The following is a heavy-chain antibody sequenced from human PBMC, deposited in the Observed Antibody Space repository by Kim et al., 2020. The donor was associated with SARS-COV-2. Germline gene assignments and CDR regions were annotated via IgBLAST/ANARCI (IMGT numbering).Heavy chain of an antibody. CDR1: GFTFSPYS. J-gene: IGHJ4*02. Sequence: GGSLRLSCAASGFTFSPYSMNWVRQTPEKGLEWIAYISSSSRNIYYGDSVKGRFSISRDDAKNSVFLQMNSLRDEDTAVYCCARSQGHLDYWGQGTLVTVSS. CDR2: ISSSSRNI. V-gene: IGHV3-48*02. CDR3: ARSQGHLDY.